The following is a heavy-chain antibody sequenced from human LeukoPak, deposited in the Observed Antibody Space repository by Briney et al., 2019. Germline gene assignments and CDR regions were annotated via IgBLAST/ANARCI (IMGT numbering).Heavy chain of an antibody. Sequence: SETLSLTCTVSGGSISNSYWGWIRQPAGKGLEWIGRIYTSGSTNYNPSLKSRVTISVDTSKNQFSLKLSSVTAADTAVYYCARSMTVITYNWFDPWGQGTLVTVSS. V-gene: IGHV4-4*07. CDR1: GGSISNSY. J-gene: IGHJ5*02. CDR3: ARSMTVITYNWFDP. CDR2: IYTSGST. D-gene: IGHD4-17*01.